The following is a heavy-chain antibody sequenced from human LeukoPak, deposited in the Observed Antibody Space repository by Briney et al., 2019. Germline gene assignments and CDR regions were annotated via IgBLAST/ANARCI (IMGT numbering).Heavy chain of an antibody. CDR1: GFTFSSHW. CDR3: ARVTSDGGSDY. CDR2: IKQDGSEK. V-gene: IGHV3-7*03. J-gene: IGHJ4*02. D-gene: IGHD3-16*01. Sequence: GGSLRLSCAASGFTFSSHWMTWVRQPPGKGLEWVANIKQDGSEKYYVDSVKGRFTISRDNAKDSLYLQMNSLRAEDTAVYFCARVTSDGGSDYWGQGTLVTVSS.